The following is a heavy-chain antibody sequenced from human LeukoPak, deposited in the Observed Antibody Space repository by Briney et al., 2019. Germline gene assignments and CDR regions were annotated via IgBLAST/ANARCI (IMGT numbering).Heavy chain of an antibody. CDR2: INTYNGNT. CDR3: ARVVLDHYYDSSGYLGTLDY. Sequence: XCKASGYTFTNYGISWVRQAPGQGLEWMGWINTYNGNTNYAQKFQGRVTMTTDTSTSTAYMELRSLRSDDTAVYYCARVVLDHYYDSSGYLGTLDYWGQGTLVTVSS. V-gene: IGHV1-18*01. D-gene: IGHD3-22*01. J-gene: IGHJ4*02. CDR1: GYTFTNYG.